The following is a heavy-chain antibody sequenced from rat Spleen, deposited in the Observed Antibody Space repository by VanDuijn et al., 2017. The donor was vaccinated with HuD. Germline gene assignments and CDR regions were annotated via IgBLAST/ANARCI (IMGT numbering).Heavy chain of an antibody. J-gene: IGHJ1*01. D-gene: IGHD1-1*01. V-gene: IGHV5-29*01. CDR3: ARLLLQWGVMDA. Sequence: EVQLVESDGGLVQPGRSLKLSCAASGFTFSDYYMAWVRQAPTKGLEWVATISYAGSSTYYRDSVKGRFTISRDNAKSTLYLQMDSLRSEDTATYYCARLLLQWGVMDAWGPGTMVTVSS. CDR1: GFTFSDYY. CDR2: ISYAGSST.